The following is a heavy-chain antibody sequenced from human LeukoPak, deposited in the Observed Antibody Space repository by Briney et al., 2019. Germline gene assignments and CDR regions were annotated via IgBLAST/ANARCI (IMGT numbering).Heavy chain of an antibody. CDR2: LYYTGTT. V-gene: IGHV4-39*07. Sequence: SETLSLTCTVSRGSISSSIYYWGWIRQPPGKGLEWIGNLYYTGTTYYNPSLKSRVTKSEDTSKNHVSLKLRSVTAADTAEYYRASSPMWFGELFGSYYMDVWGKGTTVTISS. CDR1: RGSISSSIYY. J-gene: IGHJ6*03. D-gene: IGHD3-10*01. CDR3: ASSPMWFGELFGSYYMDV.